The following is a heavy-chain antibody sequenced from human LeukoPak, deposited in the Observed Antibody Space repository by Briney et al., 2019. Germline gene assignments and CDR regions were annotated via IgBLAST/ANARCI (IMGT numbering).Heavy chain of an antibody. J-gene: IGHJ4*02. CDR2: IYYSGST. V-gene: IGHV4-59*01. Sequence: SETLSLTCTVSGGSISSYYWSWIRQPPGKGLEWIGYIYYSGSTNYNPSLKSRVTISVDTSKNQFSLKLSSVTAADTAVYYYARPSVGAEYYFDYWGQGTLVTVSS. CDR3: ARPSVGAEYYFDY. CDR1: GGSISSYY. D-gene: IGHD1-26*01.